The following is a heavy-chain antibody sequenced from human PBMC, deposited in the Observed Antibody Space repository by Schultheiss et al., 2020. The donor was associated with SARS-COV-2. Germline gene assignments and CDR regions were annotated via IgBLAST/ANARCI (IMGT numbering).Heavy chain of an antibody. J-gene: IGHJ4*02. CDR1: GGSFSGYY. CDR2: IYYSGST. Sequence: ETLSLTCAVYGGSFSGYYWSWIRQPPGKGLEWIGYIYYSGSTNYNPSLKSRVTISVDTSKNQFSLKLSSVTAADTAVYYCARAARARNPFDYWGQGTLVTVSS. CDR3: ARAARARNPFDY. D-gene: IGHD2/OR15-2a*01. V-gene: IGHV4-59*01.